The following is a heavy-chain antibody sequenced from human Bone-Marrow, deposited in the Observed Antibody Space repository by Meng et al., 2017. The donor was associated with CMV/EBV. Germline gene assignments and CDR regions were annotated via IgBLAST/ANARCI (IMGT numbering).Heavy chain of an antibody. CDR2: INHSGST. V-gene: IGHV4-34*01. CDR3: ARGRYCSSTSCVNTVLYYYYGMDV. CDR1: GGSFSGYY. Sequence: SETLSLTCAVYGGSFSGYYWSWIRQPPGKGLEWIGEINHSGSTNYNPSLKSRVTISVDTSKNQFSLKLSSVTAADTAVYYCARGRYCSSTSCVNTVLYYYYGMDVWGQGPTVTVSS. J-gene: IGHJ6*02. D-gene: IGHD2-2*01.